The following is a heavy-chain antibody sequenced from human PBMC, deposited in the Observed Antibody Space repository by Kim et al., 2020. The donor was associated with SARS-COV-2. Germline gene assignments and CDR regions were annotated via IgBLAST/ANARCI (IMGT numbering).Heavy chain of an antibody. Sequence: ASVKVSCKASGYTFTSYAMHWVRQAPGQRLEWMGWINAGNGNTKYSQKFQGRVTITRDTSASTAYMELSSLRSEDTAVYYCARGPSSESGWLRYPNDAFDIWGQGTMVTVSS. CDR2: INAGNGNT. CDR1: GYTFTSYA. V-gene: IGHV1-3*01. CDR3: ARGPSSESGWLRYPNDAFDI. D-gene: IGHD5-12*01. J-gene: IGHJ3*02.